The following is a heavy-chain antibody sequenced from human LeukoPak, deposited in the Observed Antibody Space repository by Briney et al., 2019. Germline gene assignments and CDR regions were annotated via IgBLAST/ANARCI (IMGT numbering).Heavy chain of an antibody. D-gene: IGHD1-26*01. V-gene: IGHV3-7*01. J-gene: IGHJ4*02. CDR3: AREGGSYDLDY. Sequence: GGSLRLSCAASGFTFSSYWLSWVRQAPGKGLEWVANIKQDGSEKYFVDSVKGRFTISRDNAKNALYLQMNSLRAEDTAVYYCAREGGSYDLDYWGQGTLVTVSS. CDR2: IKQDGSEK. CDR1: GFTFSSYW.